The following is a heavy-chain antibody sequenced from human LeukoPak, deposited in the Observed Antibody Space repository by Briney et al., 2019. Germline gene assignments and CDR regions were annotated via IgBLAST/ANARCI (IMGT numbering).Heavy chain of an antibody. Sequence: GGSLRLSCAASAFSFSTYAMHWVRQAPGKGLDWVAVISYGGSNEYYADSVKGRSTISRDNSKNTLYLQVNGLRAEDTAVYYCARDLSFGRGSYSFGAFDIWGQGTMVTVSS. CDR1: AFSFSTYA. CDR2: ISYGGSNE. V-gene: IGHV3-30-3*01. CDR3: ARDLSFGRGSYSFGAFDI. J-gene: IGHJ3*02. D-gene: IGHD1-26*01.